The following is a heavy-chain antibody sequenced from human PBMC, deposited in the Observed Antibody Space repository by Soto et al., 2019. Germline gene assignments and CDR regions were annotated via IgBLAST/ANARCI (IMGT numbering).Heavy chain of an antibody. CDR1: GFTFSSYA. J-gene: IGHJ3*02. D-gene: IGHD6-19*01. CDR3: ARGSESSGWYRGIDDAFDI. CDR2: ISYDGSNK. Sequence: QVQLVESGGGVVQPGRSLRLSCAASGFTFSSYAMHWVRQAPGKGLEWVAVISYDGSNKYYADSVKGRFTISRDNSKNTLYLQMNSLRAEDTAVYYWARGSESSGWYRGIDDAFDIWGQGTMVTVSS. V-gene: IGHV3-30-3*01.